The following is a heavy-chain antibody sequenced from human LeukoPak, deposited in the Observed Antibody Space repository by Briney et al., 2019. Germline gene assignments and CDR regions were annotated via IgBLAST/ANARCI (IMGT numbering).Heavy chain of an antibody. D-gene: IGHD3-22*01. J-gene: IGHJ4*02. V-gene: IGHV4-31*03. Sequence: SETLSLTCTVSGGSISSGGYYWSWIRQHPGKGLEWIGYIYYSGSTYYNPSLKSRVTISVDTSKNQFSLKLSSVTAADTAVYYCARDPASSEGYWGQGTLVTVSS. CDR2: IYYSGST. CDR1: GGSISSGGYY. CDR3: ARDPASSEGY.